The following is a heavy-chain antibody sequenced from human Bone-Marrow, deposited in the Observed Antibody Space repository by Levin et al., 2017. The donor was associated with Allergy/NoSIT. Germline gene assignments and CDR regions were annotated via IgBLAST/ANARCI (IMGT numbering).Heavy chain of an antibody. CDR1: GFTVSNNY. CDR2: IYSGGTT. Sequence: GGSLRLSCAASGFTVSNNYMTWVRQAPGRGLEWVSLIYSGGTTYYADSVKGRFTISRDSSKNTLYLQMNSLRAEDTAVYYCARNLPVTALGYWGQGTLVTVSS. J-gene: IGHJ4*02. D-gene: IGHD1-14*01. V-gene: IGHV3-53*01. CDR3: ARNLPVTALGY.